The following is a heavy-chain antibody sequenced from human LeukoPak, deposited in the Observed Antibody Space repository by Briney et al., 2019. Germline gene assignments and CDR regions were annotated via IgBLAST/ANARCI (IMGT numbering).Heavy chain of an antibody. J-gene: IGHJ4*02. D-gene: IGHD6-13*01. CDR1: GGSISSYY. Sequence: PSETLSLTCTVSGGSISSYYWSWIRQPPGKGLEWIGYIYYSGSTKYNPSLKSRVTISVDTSKNQFSLKLSSVTAADTAVYYCARGASSSRYSSSWLSYFDYWGQGTLVTVSS. V-gene: IGHV4-59*01. CDR2: IYYSGST. CDR3: ARGASSSRYSSSWLSYFDY.